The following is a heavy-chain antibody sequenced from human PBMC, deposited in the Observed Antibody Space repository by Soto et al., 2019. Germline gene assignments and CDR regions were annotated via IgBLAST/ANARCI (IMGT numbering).Heavy chain of an antibody. J-gene: IGHJ3*02. D-gene: IGHD6-13*01. CDR1: GFTFSSYA. CDR3: ARGGRAAVYDAFDI. CDR2: ISSNGGST. Sequence: PGGSLRLSCAASGFTFSSYAMHWVRQAPGKGLEYVSAISSNGGSTYYANSVKGRFTISRDNSKNTLYLQMGSLRAEDMAVYYCARGGRAAVYDAFDIWGQGTVVTVSS. V-gene: IGHV3-64*01.